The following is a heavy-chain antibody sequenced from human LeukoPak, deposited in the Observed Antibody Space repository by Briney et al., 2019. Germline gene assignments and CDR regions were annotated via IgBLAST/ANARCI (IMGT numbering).Heavy chain of an antibody. CDR2: ISGSGGST. CDR1: GFTFSSYA. CDR3: AEDIFLIVVVPAATFDY. J-gene: IGHJ4*02. D-gene: IGHD2-2*01. Sequence: PGGSLRLSCAASGFTFSSYAMSWVRQAPGKGLEWVSAISGSGGSTYYADSVKGRFTISRDNSKNTLYLQMNSLRAEDTAVYYCAEDIFLIVVVPAATFDYWGQGTLVTVSS. V-gene: IGHV3-23*01.